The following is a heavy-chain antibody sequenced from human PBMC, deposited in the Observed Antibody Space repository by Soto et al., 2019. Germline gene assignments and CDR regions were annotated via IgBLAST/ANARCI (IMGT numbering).Heavy chain of an antibody. J-gene: IGHJ4*02. CDR3: AREGYGSAHDY. CDR2: IDPSDSYT. V-gene: IGHV5-10-1*01. D-gene: IGHD3-10*01. Sequence: GESLKISCKGSGYSFTSYWITWVRQMPGKGLEWMGRIDPSDSYTNCSPSFQGHVTISADKSISTAYLQWSSLKASDTAMYYCAREGYGSAHDYWGQGTLVTVSS. CDR1: GYSFTSYW.